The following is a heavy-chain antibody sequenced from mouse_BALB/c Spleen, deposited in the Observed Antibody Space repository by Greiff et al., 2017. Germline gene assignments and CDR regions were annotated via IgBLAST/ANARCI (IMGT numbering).Heavy chain of an antibody. CDR3: TNYYGSSPYYAMDY. Sequence: EVQLQQSGTVLARPGASVKMSCKASGYTFTSYWMHWVKQRPGQGLEWIGAIYPGNSDTSYNQKFKGKAKLTAVTSTSTAYMELSSLTNEDSAVYYCTNYYGSSPYYAMDYWGQGTSVTVSS. CDR2: IYPGNSDT. V-gene: IGHV1-5*01. J-gene: IGHJ4*01. D-gene: IGHD1-1*01. CDR1: GYTFTSYW.